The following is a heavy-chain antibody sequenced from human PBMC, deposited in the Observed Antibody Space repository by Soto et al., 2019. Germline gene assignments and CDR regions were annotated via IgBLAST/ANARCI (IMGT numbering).Heavy chain of an antibody. V-gene: IGHV3-30-3*01. D-gene: IGHD2-2*01. J-gene: IGHJ4*02. CDR1: GFTFSSYA. CDR3: ARGGFHCSSTSCYGYYFDY. Sequence: QVQLLESGGGVVQPGRSLRLSCAASGFTFSSYAMHWVRQAPGKGLEWVAVISYDGSNKYYADSVKGRFTISRDNSKNTLYLQMNSLRAEDTAVYYCARGGFHCSSTSCYGYYFDYWGQGTLVAVSS. CDR2: ISYDGSNK.